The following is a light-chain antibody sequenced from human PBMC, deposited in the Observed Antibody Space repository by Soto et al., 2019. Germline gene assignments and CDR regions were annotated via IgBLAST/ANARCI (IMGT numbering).Light chain of an antibody. CDR3: HQYDSSPLT. Sequence: EIVLTQSPGTLSLSPGERATLSCRASQSVSSSYLAWYQQKPSQAARLLIYGASSRATGIPDMFSGSGSGTDFTLTISRLEPEDLAVYYCHQYDSSPLTFGGGTKVEIK. J-gene: IGKJ4*01. CDR1: QSVSSSY. CDR2: GAS. V-gene: IGKV3-20*01.